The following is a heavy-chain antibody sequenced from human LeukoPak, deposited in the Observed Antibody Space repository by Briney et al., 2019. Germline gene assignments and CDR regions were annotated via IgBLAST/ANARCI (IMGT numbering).Heavy chain of an antibody. CDR2: ISYDGSNK. D-gene: IGHD2-2*01. Sequence: GGSLRLSCAASGFTFSSYGMHWVRQAPGKGLEWVAVISYDGSNKYYADSVKGRFTISRDNSKNTLYVQMNSLRVEDTAVYFCARGNGALGPVPPAMPPYYYSAMDVWGQGTTVTVSS. CDR3: ARGNGALGPVPPAMPPYYYSAMDV. J-gene: IGHJ6*02. CDR1: GFTFSSYG. V-gene: IGHV3-30*03.